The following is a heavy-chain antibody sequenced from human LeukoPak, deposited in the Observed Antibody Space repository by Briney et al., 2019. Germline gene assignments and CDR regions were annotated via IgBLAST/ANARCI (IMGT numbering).Heavy chain of an antibody. Sequence: PGGSLRLSCAASGFTFSSYGMHWVRQAPGKGLEWVVVIWYDGSNKFYADSVKGRFTISRDNSKNTLYLQMNSLRAEDTAVYYCAKDFRVVAFDAFDIWGQGTMVTVSS. CDR1: GFTFSSYG. CDR3: AKDFRVVAFDAFDI. CDR2: IWYDGSNK. V-gene: IGHV3-33*06. D-gene: IGHD2-15*01. J-gene: IGHJ3*02.